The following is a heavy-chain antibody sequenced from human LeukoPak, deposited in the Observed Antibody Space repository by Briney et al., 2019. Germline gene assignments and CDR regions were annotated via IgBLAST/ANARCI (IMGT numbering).Heavy chain of an antibody. CDR1: GFSFSSYA. CDR3: AKANWASNADAVF. Sequence: PGGSLTLSCAASGFSFSSYAMSWVREAPARGLEWVSSLRGNGDTFYADSVKGQFTLSRDDSRNTVYLQLNNLRVEDTAVYYCAKANWASNADAVFWGQGTVVTVSS. CDR2: LRGNGDT. V-gene: IGHV3-23*01. J-gene: IGHJ4*02. D-gene: IGHD1-1*01.